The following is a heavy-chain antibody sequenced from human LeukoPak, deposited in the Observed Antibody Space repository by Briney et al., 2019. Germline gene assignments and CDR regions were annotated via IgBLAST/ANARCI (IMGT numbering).Heavy chain of an antibody. CDR1: GFSISSGYF. D-gene: IGHD6-13*01. J-gene: IGHJ4*02. CDR3: ARGRGRQVGTRWHPDTHHDY. CDR2: IHYPEST. V-gene: IGHV4-38-2*01. Sequence: SETLSLTCAVSGFSISSGYFWGWIRRPPGKGLEWIGTIHYPESTYYNPSLNSRLTVSIDTSKNHFSLKLSSVTAADTALYYCARGRGRQVGTRWHPDTHHDYWGQGILVTVSS.